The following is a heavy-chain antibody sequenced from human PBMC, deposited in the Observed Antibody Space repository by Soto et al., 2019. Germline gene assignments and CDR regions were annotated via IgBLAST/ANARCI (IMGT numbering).Heavy chain of an antibody. J-gene: IGHJ3*02. V-gene: IGHV3-23*01. CDR1: GFTFSSYA. D-gene: IGHD2-21*02. CDR2: ISGSGGST. CDR3: AKEGRGHIVVVTAIDDAFDI. Sequence: EVQLLESGGGLVQPGGSLRLSCAASGFTFSSYAISWVRQAPGKGLEWVSAISGSGGSTYYADSVKGRFTISRDNSKNTLYLQMNSLRAEDTAVYYCAKEGRGHIVVVTAIDDAFDIWGQGTMVTVSS.